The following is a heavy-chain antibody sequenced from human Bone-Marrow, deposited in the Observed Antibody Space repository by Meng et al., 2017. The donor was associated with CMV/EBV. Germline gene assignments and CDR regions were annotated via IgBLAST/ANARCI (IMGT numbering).Heavy chain of an antibody. CDR2: IIPIFGTA. CDR3: ARCITIFGVVTSNWFDP. J-gene: IGHJ5*02. Sequence: TYSSYASSWVRQAPGQGLEWMGGIIPIFGTANYAQKFQGRVTITTDESTSTAYMELSSLRSEDTAVYYCARCITIFGVVTSNWFDPWGQGTLVTVSS. V-gene: IGHV1-69*05. CDR1: TYSSYA. D-gene: IGHD3-3*01.